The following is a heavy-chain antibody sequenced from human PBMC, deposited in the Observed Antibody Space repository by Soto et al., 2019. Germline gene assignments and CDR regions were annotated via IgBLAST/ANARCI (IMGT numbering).Heavy chain of an antibody. Sequence: EVQLLESGGGSVQPGGSLRLSCAASGFTFSSYAMHWVRRPPGKGLEWVSSMSGSGGTAYYADSVKGRFSISRDSLVNTLYLQMTSLRAEDTAVYYCAKGRGQNWNVDYWGQGTLVTVSP. CDR3: AKGRGQNWNVDY. D-gene: IGHD1-1*01. J-gene: IGHJ4*02. CDR1: GFTFSSYA. V-gene: IGHV3-23*01. CDR2: MSGSGGTA.